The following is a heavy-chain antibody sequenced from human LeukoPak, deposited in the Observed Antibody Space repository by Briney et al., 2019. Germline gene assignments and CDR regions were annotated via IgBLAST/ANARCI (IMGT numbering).Heavy chain of an antibody. D-gene: IGHD3-9*01. CDR3: AREYYDILTGYYNDY. Sequence: ASVKVSRKASGGTFSSYAISWVRQAPGQGLEWMGGIIPIFGTANYAQKFQGRVTITADESTSTAYMELSSLRSEDTAVYYCAREYYDILTGYYNDYWGQGTLVTVSS. J-gene: IGHJ4*02. CDR1: GGTFSSYA. V-gene: IGHV1-69*13. CDR2: IIPIFGTA.